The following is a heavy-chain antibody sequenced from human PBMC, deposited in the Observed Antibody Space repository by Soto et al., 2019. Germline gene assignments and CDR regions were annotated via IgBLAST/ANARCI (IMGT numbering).Heavy chain of an antibody. CDR1: GFSFSNYA. V-gene: IGHV3-23*01. D-gene: IGHD6-13*01. J-gene: IGHJ4*02. CDR3: AKGLVWSSTWEIDY. CDR2: ISGSGDKT. Sequence: EVQLLGSGGGLVQPGGSLRLSCAASGFSFSNYAMNWVRQAPGKGLEWVSAISGSGDKTYYGDSVKGRFSISRDNSKHTLYLQMNSLRAEDTAMYYCAKGLVWSSTWEIDYWGQGTLVTVSS.